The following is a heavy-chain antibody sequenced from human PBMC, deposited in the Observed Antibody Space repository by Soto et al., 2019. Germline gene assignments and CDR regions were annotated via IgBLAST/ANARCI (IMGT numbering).Heavy chain of an antibody. CDR2: IYSRGST. CDR1: GGSLRPSGSC. V-gene: IGHV4-39*01. Sequence: QLQLQESGPGLVKPSETLSLTCTVSGGSLRPSGSCWGWIRQPPGKGLEWIGTIYSRGSTYYHPSPKSRVTISVDTSKNQFSLKLSSVTAADTAVYYCATSNWFDPWGQGTLVTVSS. D-gene: IGHD4-4*01. CDR3: ATSNWFDP. J-gene: IGHJ5*02.